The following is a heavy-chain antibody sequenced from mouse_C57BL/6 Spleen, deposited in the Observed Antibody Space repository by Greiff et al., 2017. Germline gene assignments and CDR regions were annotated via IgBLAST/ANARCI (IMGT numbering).Heavy chain of an antibody. CDR1: GYTFTSYW. D-gene: IGHD1-1*01. J-gene: IGHJ4*01. V-gene: IGHV1-55*01. Sequence: QVQLQQPGAELVKPGASVKMSCKASGYTFTSYWITWVKQRPGQGLEWIGDIYPGSGSTNYNEKFKSKATLTVDTSSSTAYMQLSSLTSEDSAVYYCARWGTTTVVANYGMDYWGQGTSVTVSS. CDR3: ARWGTTTVVANYGMDY. CDR2: IYPGSGST.